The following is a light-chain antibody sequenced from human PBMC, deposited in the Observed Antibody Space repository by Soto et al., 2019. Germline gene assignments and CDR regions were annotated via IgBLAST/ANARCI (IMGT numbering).Light chain of an antibody. V-gene: IGKV1-33*01. Sequence: DIQMTQSPSSLSASVGDRVTITYQASQDINNYLNWYQQKPGKAPKLLIYDASNLETGVPSRFSGSGSGTDFTFTISSLHPEDIATYYCQQYDNFRVTFGQGTRLEIK. J-gene: IGKJ5*01. CDR1: QDINNY. CDR2: DAS. CDR3: QQYDNFRVT.